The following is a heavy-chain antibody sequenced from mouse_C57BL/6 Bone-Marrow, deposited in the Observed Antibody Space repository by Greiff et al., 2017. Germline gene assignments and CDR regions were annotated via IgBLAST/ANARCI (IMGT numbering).Heavy chain of an antibody. Sequence: QVQLQQSGAELVKPGASVKISCKASGYAFSSSWMNWVKQRPGTGLEWIGQIYPGDGDTNYNGKFKGKATLTADKSSSTAYMQLISLTSEDSAVYFCARDYSNYPYYYAMDYWGQGTSVTGSS. CDR3: ARDYSNYPYYYAMDY. CDR1: GYAFSSSW. CDR2: IYPGDGDT. J-gene: IGHJ4*01. D-gene: IGHD2-5*01. V-gene: IGHV1-80*01.